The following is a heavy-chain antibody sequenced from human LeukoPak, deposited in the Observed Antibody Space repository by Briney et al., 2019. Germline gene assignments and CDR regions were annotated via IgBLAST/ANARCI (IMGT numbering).Heavy chain of an antibody. CDR2: IKSKTDGGTT. D-gene: IGHD3-16*02. V-gene: IGHV3-15*01. CDR1: GFTFSNYA. CDR3: TTDAHGGYDYVWGSYRYIRDAFDI. J-gene: IGHJ3*02. Sequence: AGGSLRLSCAASGFTFSNYAMAWVRQAPGKGLEWVGRIKSKTDGGTTDYAAPVKGRFTISRDDSKNTLYLQMNSLKTEDTAVYYCTTDAHGGYDYVWGSYRYIRDAFDIWGQGTMVTVSS.